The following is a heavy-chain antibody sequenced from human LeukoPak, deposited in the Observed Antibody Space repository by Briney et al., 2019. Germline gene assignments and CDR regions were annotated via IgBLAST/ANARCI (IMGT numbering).Heavy chain of an antibody. D-gene: IGHD6-19*01. Sequence: PGGTLRLSCAASGFTFSTYDRHCVRQPPPKGLLEGALISYHRRDTNYTDSPESRFTISRDNSKNNLYLHVNTLTPADTAIYYCANGYSSGCSGLLWGEGTVVRVSS. J-gene: IGHJ4*02. V-gene: IGHV3-30*18. CDR1: GFTFSTYD. CDR2: ISYHRRDT. CDR3: ANGYSSGCSGLL.